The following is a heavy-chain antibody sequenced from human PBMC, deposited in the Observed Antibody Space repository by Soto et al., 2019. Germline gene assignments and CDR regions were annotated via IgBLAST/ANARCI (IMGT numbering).Heavy chain of an antibody. CDR3: AKDSISDNGIYDAFDV. CDR1: GFTFSNYA. V-gene: IGHV3-23*01. D-gene: IGHD3-3*02. Sequence: PGGSLRLSCEASGFTFSNYAMAWVRQTPGEGPEWVSTIGGGDDIFYAESVKGRFIISRDDSRSTMYLQMDNLRVEDTAIYFCAKDSISDNGIYDAFDVWGQGTVVTVSS. CDR2: IGGGDDI. J-gene: IGHJ3*01.